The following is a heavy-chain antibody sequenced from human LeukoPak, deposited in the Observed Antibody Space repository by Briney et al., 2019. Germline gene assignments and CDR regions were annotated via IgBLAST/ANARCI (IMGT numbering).Heavy chain of an antibody. CDR1: GYTFTGYY. CDR3: ARVYSSNLFDP. D-gene: IGHD6-13*01. V-gene: IGHV1-2*02. Sequence: ASVKVSCKASGYTFTGYYMHWVRQAPGQGPEWMGWINPDSGGTNYAQKFQGRVTMTRDTSISTAFMELSRLRSDDTAIYYCARVYSSNLFDPWGQGTLVTVSS. J-gene: IGHJ5*02. CDR2: INPDSGGT.